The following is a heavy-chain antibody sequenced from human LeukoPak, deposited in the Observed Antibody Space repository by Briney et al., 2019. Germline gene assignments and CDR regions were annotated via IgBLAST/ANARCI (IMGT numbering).Heavy chain of an antibody. J-gene: IGHJ5*02. CDR2: INHSGST. CDR1: GGSFSGYY. D-gene: IGHD3-3*01. V-gene: IGHV4-34*01. Sequence: SETLSLTCAVYGGSFSGYYLSWIRQPPGKGLEWIGEINHSGSTNYNPSLKSRVTISVDTSKNQFSLKLSSVTAADTAVYYCARGAPAVLRFLEWFNWFDPWGRGTLVTVSS. CDR3: ARGAPAVLRFLEWFNWFDP.